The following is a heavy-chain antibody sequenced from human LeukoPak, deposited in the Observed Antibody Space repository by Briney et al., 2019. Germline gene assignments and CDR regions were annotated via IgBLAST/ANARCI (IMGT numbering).Heavy chain of an antibody. J-gene: IGHJ4*02. V-gene: IGHV4-34*01. D-gene: IGHD3-22*01. CDR1: GGSFSGYY. CDR2: INHSGST. Sequence: SETLSLTCAVYGGSFSGYYWSWIRQPPGKGLEWIGEINHSGSTNYNPSLKSRVTISVDTSKNQFSLKLSSATAADTAVYYCATSVGSGYYPTTLDYWGQGTLVTVSS. CDR3: ATSVGSGYYPTTLDY.